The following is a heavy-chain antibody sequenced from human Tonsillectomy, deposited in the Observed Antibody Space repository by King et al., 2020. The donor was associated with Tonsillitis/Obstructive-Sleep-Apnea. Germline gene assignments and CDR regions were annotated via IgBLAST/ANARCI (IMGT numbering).Heavy chain of an antibody. CDR1: GFTFSSYA. CDR3: AGDGYSSSWYLPSSHPPDYYMDV. CDR2: ISYDGSNK. V-gene: IGHV3-30*01. J-gene: IGHJ6*03. D-gene: IGHD6-13*01. Sequence: VQLVESGGGVVQPGRSLRLSCAASGFTFSSYAMHWVRQAPGKGLEWVAVISYDGSNKYYADSVKGRFTISRDNSKNTLYLQMNSLRAEDTAVYYWAGDGYSSSWYLPSSHPPDYYMDVWGKGTTVTVSS.